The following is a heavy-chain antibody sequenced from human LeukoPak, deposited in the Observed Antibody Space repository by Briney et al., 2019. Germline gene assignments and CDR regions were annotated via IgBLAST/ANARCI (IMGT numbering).Heavy chain of an antibody. J-gene: IGHJ6*02. CDR2: ISSSGTTI. CDR3: ARDAGYYGSGSYYHYYYYGMDV. Sequence: PGGSLRLSCAASGFTFSSYEMNWVRQAPGKGLEWVSYISSSGTTIYYADSVKGRFTISRDNAKNSLFLQVNSLRAEDTAVYYWARDAGYYGSGSYYHYYYYGMDVWGQGTTVTVSS. D-gene: IGHD3-10*01. CDR1: GFTFSSYE. V-gene: IGHV3-48*03.